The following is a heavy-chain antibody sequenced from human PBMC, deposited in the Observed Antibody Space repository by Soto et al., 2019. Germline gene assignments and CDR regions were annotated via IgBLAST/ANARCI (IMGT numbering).Heavy chain of an antibody. D-gene: IGHD2-21*02. V-gene: IGHV3-73*02. CDR3: ARHALQYCGGDCYLLPYFDL. CDR1: GFTFSGSA. CDR2: IRSKANNYAT. J-gene: IGHJ2*01. Sequence: EVQLVESGGGLVQPGGSLKLSCAASGFTFSGSAMHWVRQASGKGLEWVGRIRSKANNYATVYAASVKGRFTISRDDSKNTAHLQMNSLKTEDPAVYYCARHALQYCGGDCYLLPYFDLWGRGTLVTVSS.